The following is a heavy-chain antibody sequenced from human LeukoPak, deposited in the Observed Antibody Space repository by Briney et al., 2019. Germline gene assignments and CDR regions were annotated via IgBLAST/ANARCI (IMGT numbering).Heavy chain of an antibody. CDR3: ARVSIGVYCGGDCYSRWGAFDI. CDR1: GYTFTGYY. D-gene: IGHD2-21*02. Sequence: ASVKVSCKASGYTFTGYYMHWVRQAPGQGLEWMGWINPNSGGTNYAQKFQGRVTMTRDTSISTACMELSRLRSDDTAVYYCARVSIGVYCGGDCYSRWGAFDIWGQGTMVTVSS. CDR2: INPNSGGT. V-gene: IGHV1-2*02. J-gene: IGHJ3*02.